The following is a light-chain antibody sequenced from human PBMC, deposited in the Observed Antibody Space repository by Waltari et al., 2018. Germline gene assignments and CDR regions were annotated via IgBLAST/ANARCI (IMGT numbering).Light chain of an antibody. CDR1: SSNIGTNF. CDR2: RSD. J-gene: IGLJ1*01. Sequence: QSVLTQPPSASGTPGQRVTISCSGSSSNIGTNFVYWYQHVPGTAPKLLIYRSDQRPSGVPDRFSGSKSGTSASLAISGLRCEDEGDYYCAAWDDSLNGYYVFGTGTKVTVL. V-gene: IGLV1-47*01. CDR3: AAWDDSLNGYYV.